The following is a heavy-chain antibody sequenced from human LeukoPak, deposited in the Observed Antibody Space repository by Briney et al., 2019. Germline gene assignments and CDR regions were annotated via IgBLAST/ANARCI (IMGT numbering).Heavy chain of an antibody. D-gene: IGHD6-13*01. V-gene: IGHV1-69*10. CDR2: IIPILGIA. J-gene: IGHJ4*02. Sequence: SVKVSCKASGGTFSSYAISWVRQAPGQGLEWMGGIIPILGIANYAQKFQGRVTITADKSTSTAYMELSSLRSEDTAVYYCAREESAAADYWGQGALVTVSS. CDR3: AREESAAADY. CDR1: GGTFSSYA.